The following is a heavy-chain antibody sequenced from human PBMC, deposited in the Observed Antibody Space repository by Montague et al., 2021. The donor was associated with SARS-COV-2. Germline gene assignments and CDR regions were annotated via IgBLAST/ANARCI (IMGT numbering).Heavy chain of an antibody. CDR1: GASISSSHW. CDR2: IYHTGTT. Sequence: SETLSLTCAVSGASISSSHWCCLLRHPPGKLLESMGDIYHTGTTYYNSLHKRRDITSVDKSNKHFSLKLSSVTAADAAVYFWARAHIVVYGKNAFDIWGQGTMVTVSS. J-gene: IGHJ3*02. CDR3: ARAHIVVYGKNAFDI. D-gene: IGHD3-22*01. V-gene: IGHV4-4*02.